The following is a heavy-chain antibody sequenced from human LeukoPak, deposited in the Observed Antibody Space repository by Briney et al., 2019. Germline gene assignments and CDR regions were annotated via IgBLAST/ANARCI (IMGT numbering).Heavy chain of an antibody. CDR3: AKRLGQQLVQPYFDY. D-gene: IGHD6-13*01. V-gene: IGHV3-23*01. CDR2: ISRSGGST. J-gene: IGHJ4*02. CDR1: GFTFSSYA. Sequence: PGGSLRLSCAASGFTFSSYAMSWVRQAPGKGLEWVSAISRSGGSTYYADSVKGRFTISRDKSKNTLYLQMNSLRAEGTAVYYCAKRLGQQLVQPYFDYWGQGTLSPSPQ.